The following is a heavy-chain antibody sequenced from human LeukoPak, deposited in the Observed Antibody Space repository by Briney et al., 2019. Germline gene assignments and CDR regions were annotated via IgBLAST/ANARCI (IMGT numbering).Heavy chain of an antibody. J-gene: IGHJ6*02. D-gene: IGHD6-13*01. CDR3: ARDVSSWYYYYGMDV. V-gene: IGHV3-30*02. CDR1: GFTFSSYG. Sequence: GGSLRLSCAASGFTFSSYGMHWVRQAPGKGLEWVAFIHYDGSYKYYADSVKGRFTISRDNAKNSLYLQMNSLRAEDTALYHCARDVSSWYYYYGMDVWGQGTTVTVSS. CDR2: IHYDGSYK.